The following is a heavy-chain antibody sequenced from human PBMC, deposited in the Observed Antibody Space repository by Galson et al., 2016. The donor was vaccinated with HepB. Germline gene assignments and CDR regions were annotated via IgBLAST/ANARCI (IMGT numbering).Heavy chain of an antibody. CDR2: IYWDVDK. J-gene: IGHJ4*02. CDR1: GFSHSTSGVG. CDR3: ARTVVMANFDY. Sequence: PALVKPTQTLTLTCTFSGFSHSTSGVGVGWIRQPPGKALEWLALIYWDVDKRYSPSLKSRLTITKDTSKNQVVLTMTNMDPVDTATYYCARTVVMANFDYWGQGTLVTVSS. V-gene: IGHV2-5*02. D-gene: IGHD4-23*01.